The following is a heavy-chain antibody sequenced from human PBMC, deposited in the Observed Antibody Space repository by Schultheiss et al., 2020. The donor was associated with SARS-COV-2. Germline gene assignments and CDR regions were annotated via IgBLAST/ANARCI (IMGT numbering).Heavy chain of an antibody. J-gene: IGHJ6*02. CDR3: ARDLDFWPGYGMDV. V-gene: IGHV3-30*04. CDR1: GFTFSSYA. CDR2: ISYDGSNK. D-gene: IGHD3-3*01. Sequence: GGSLRLSCAASGFTFSSYAMHWVRQAPGKGLEWVAVISYDGSNKYYADSVKGRFTISRDNSKNTLYLQMNSLRAEDTAVYYCARDLDFWPGYGMDVWGQGTTVTVSS.